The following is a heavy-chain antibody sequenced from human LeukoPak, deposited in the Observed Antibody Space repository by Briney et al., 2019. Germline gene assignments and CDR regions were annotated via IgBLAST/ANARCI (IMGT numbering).Heavy chain of an antibody. CDR1: GGTFTSYA. V-gene: IGHV1-69*04. Sequence: ASVKVSCKAAGGTFTSYAISWGREAPGQGLEWRGRIIPILGIANYAQKFQGRVTITADKSTSTAYMELSSLRSEDTAVYYCARGHYDFWSGITEYFDYWGQGTLVTVSS. CDR2: IIPILGIA. CDR3: ARGHYDFWSGITEYFDY. D-gene: IGHD3-3*01. J-gene: IGHJ4*02.